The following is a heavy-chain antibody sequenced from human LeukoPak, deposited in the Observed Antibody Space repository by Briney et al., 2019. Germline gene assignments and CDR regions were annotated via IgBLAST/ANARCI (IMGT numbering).Heavy chain of an antibody. D-gene: IGHD6-19*01. CDR2: LYTGGDT. V-gene: IGHV3-53*01. Sequence: PGGSLRLSCAASAFSLSDKYMSWVRQAPGKGLEWVSVLYTGGDTFYADSVRGRFTISRDNFRNTVSLQMNSLRADDTALYYCAGGQMFTSGGFESWGQGALVTVSS. CDR3: AGGQMFTSGGFES. J-gene: IGHJ4*02. CDR1: AFSLSDKY.